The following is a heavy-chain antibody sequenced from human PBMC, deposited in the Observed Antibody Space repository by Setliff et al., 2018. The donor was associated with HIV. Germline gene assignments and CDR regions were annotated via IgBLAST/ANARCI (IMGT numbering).Heavy chain of an antibody. CDR2: IHHSGST. Sequence: WTWMRXXXGLGLQWIGSIHHSGSTYYDPSLXXRVTLSVDTSNNQVSLTLTSVTAADTAVYYCARQITSVTPEMLVVNDAFDVWGQGKMVTVSS. J-gene: IGHJ3*01. D-gene: IGHD4-17*01. V-gene: IGHV4-61*07. CDR3: ARQITSVTPEMLVVNDAFDV.